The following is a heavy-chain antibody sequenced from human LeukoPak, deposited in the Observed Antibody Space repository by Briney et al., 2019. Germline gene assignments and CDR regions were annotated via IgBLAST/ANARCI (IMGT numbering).Heavy chain of an antibody. Sequence: PSETLSLTCTVSGGSISNYYWSWIRQPPGKGLEWIGYISNSESTNHKPSLKSRVTISVDTSKNQFSLKLTSVTAVDTAVYYCARVGRGDYVWGSYSFDYWGQGTLVTVSS. CDR2: ISNSEST. J-gene: IGHJ4*02. CDR1: GGSISNYY. CDR3: ARVGRGDYVWGSYSFDY. D-gene: IGHD3-16*01. V-gene: IGHV4-59*01.